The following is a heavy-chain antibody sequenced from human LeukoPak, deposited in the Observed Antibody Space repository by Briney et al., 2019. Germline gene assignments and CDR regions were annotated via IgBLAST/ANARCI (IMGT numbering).Heavy chain of an antibody. CDR3: AKASGYSYGKYFFDS. CDR1: EFTFSNYG. V-gene: IGHV3-30*18. J-gene: IGHJ4*02. Sequence: GGSLRLSCAASEFTFSNYGMHWVRQAPGKGPEWLAVISYTGNTQYYADSVMGRFTISRDNSKNTLFLQMNSLRAEDTAIYYCAKASGYSYGKYFFDSWGQGILVTVSS. D-gene: IGHD5-18*01. CDR2: ISYTGNTQ.